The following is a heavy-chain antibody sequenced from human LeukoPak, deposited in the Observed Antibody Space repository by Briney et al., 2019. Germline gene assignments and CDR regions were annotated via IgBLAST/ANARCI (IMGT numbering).Heavy chain of an antibody. V-gene: IGHV1-18*01. J-gene: IGHJ6*02. D-gene: IGHD6-13*01. CDR1: GNTFTSYG. CDR3: ARVGGYGSSWFTGDYYYGMDV. CDR2: ISAFNGNT. Sequence: ASVKVSCKASGNTFTSYGISWVRQAPGQGLEWMGWISAFNGNTNYAQKLQGRATMTTDTSTSTAYMELRSLGSDDTAVYYCARVGGYGSSWFTGDYYYGMDVWGQGTTVTVSS.